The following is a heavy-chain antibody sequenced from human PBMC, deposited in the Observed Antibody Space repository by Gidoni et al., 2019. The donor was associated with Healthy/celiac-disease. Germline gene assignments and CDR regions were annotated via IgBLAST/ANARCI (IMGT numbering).Heavy chain of an antibody. CDR1: GGTFSSYD. CDR3: ARDPSSGPGY. V-gene: IGHV1-69*04. D-gene: IGHD6-19*01. J-gene: IGHJ4*02. Sequence: QVQLAQSGAEVKKPGYSVKFTCKASGGTFSSYDISWVRQAPGQGLEWMGRIIPILGIANYAQKFQGRVTITSDKSTSTAYMELSSLRSEDTAVYDCARDPSSGPGYWVQGTLVTVSS. CDR2: IIPILGIA.